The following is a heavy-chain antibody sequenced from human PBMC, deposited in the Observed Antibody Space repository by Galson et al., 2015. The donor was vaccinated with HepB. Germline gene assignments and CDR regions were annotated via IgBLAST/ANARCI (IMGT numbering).Heavy chain of an antibody. Sequence: SVKVSCKASGYTSTSYGISWVRQAPGQGLEWMGWISAYNGNTNYAQKLQGRVTMTTDTSTSTAYMELRSLRSDDTAVYYCARDERGPRLPAAICAFDIWGQGTMVTVSS. J-gene: IGHJ3*02. CDR1: GYTSTSYG. D-gene: IGHD2-2*02. CDR3: ARDERGPRLPAAICAFDI. CDR2: ISAYNGNT. V-gene: IGHV1-18*04.